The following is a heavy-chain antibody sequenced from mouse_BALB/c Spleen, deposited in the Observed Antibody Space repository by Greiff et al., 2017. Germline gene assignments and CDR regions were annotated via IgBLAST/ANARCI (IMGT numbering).Heavy chain of an antibody. CDR1: GYSFTSYW. CDR2: IYPGNSDT. D-gene: IGHD2-4*01. CDR3: TSTKGSTMITYYAMDY. J-gene: IGHJ4*01. Sequence: EVQLQQSGTVLARPGASVKMSCKASGYSFTSYWMHWVKQRPGQGLEWIGAIYPGNSDTSYNQKFKGKAKLTAVTSASTAYMELSSLTNEDSAVYYCTSTKGSTMITYYAMDYWGQGTSVTVSS. V-gene: IGHV1-5*01.